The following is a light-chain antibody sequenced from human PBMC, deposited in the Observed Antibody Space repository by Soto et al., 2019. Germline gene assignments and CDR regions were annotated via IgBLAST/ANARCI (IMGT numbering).Light chain of an antibody. J-gene: IGKJ3*01. Sequence: EIVLTQSPGTLSLSPGERATLSCRASQSVSDSYLAWYQQNPGQAPRPLIYASSRATGIPDRFSGSGSGTDFTLTISRLEPEDFAVYYCQHYGTSALFGPGTKVDIK. CDR2: AS. CDR1: QSVSDSY. V-gene: IGKV3-20*01. CDR3: QHYGTSAL.